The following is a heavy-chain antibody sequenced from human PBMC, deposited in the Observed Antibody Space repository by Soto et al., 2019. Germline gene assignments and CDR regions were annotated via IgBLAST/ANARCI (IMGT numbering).Heavy chain of an antibody. V-gene: IGHV6-1*01. CDR1: GDSVSSNTAS. CDR2: TYFRSKWYN. D-gene: IGHD5-12*01. Sequence: CAISGDSVSSNTASWNWIRQSPSRGLEWLGRTYFRSKWYNDYAVSVKSRIIINPDTSNNQFSLQLNSVTPEDTAVYFCAKGDNLGPKTGYAFDPWGQGIMVTVSS. J-gene: IGHJ5*02. CDR3: AKGDNLGPKTGYAFDP.